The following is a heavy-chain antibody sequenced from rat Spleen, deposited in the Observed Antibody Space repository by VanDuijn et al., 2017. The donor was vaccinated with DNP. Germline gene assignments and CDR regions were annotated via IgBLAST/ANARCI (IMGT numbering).Heavy chain of an antibody. V-gene: IGHV5S13*01. CDR3: TRSAAGLAY. CDR1: GFIFSYYD. J-gene: IGHJ3*01. D-gene: IGHD1-2*01. CDR2: ISTGGDNT. Sequence: EVQLVESGGGLVQPGRSLKLSCAASGFIFSYYDMAWVRQAPTKGLEWVASISTGGDNTYYRDSVKGRFTISRDNVRNTLYLQMNSLRSEDTATYYCTRSAAGLAYWGQGTLVTVSS.